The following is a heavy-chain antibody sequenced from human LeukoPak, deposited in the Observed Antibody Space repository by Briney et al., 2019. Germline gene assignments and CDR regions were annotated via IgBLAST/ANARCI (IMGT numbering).Heavy chain of an antibody. CDR1: GGSISSGSYY. CDR2: IYTSGST. Sequence: PSETLSLTCTVSGGSISSGSYYWSWIRQPAGKGLEWIGRIYTSGSTYYNPSLKSRVTISVDTSKNQFSLKLSSVTAADTAVYYCARRSGSYSRNKYYYYMDVWGKGTTVTISS. V-gene: IGHV4-61*02. CDR3: ARRSGSYSRNKYYYYMDV. D-gene: IGHD1-26*01. J-gene: IGHJ6*03.